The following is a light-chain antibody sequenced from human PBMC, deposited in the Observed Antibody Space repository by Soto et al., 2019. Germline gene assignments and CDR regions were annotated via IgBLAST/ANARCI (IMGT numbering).Light chain of an antibody. CDR2: GVR. Sequence: QSVLTQPASVSGSPGQSITISCTGTSSDVGSHNFVSWYQQHPGKAPKLMIYGVRERPSGVSNRFYGSKSGNTASLTISGLQAEDEADYYCCSDAGSLTWVFGGGTKVTVL. V-gene: IGLV2-23*02. J-gene: IGLJ3*02. CDR1: SSDVGSHNF. CDR3: CSDAGSLTWV.